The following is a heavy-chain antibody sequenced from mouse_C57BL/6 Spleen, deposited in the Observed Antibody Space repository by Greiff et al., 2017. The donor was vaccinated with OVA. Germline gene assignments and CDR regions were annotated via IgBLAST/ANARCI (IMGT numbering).Heavy chain of an antibody. J-gene: IGHJ1*03. CDR3: AYGSSYDWYFDV. V-gene: IGHV1-55*01. CDR1: GYTFTSYW. Sequence: LQESGAELVKPGASVKMSCKASGYTFTSYWITWVKQRPGQGLEWIGDIYPGSGSTNYNEKFKSKATLTVDTSSSTAYMQLSSLTSEDSAVYYCAYGSSYDWYFDVWGTGTTVTVSS. CDR2: IYPGSGST. D-gene: IGHD1-1*01.